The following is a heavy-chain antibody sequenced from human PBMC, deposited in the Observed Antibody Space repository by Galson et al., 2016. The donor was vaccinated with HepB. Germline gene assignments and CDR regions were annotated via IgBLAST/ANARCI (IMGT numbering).Heavy chain of an antibody. D-gene: IGHD3-16*01. J-gene: IGHJ6*03. CDR1: GFSVSSNY. CDR2: IYNSGRT. CDR3: ARDREGAEAATSLGLGFYYHYYMDV. V-gene: IGHV3-53*01. Sequence: SLRLSCAASGFSVSSNYMNWVRQAPGKGLEWVSIIYNSGRTYYADSVKGRFTISRDYSKNTLYLQMNRLRAEDTAVYYCARDREGAEAATSLGLGFYYHYYMDVWGTGTTVTVSS.